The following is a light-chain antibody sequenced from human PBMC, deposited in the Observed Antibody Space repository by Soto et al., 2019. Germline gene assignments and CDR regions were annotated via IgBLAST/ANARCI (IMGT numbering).Light chain of an antibody. J-gene: IGLJ2*01. CDR3: QSYDSSLSDVV. CDR1: SSNIGAGYD. Sequence: QSVLTQPPSVSGAPGQRVTISCTGSSSNIGAGYDVQWYQQLPGTVPKLLMYANNNRPSGVPDRFSGSKSGTSASLAITGLQAEDEADYYCQSYDSSLSDVVFGGGTKLTVL. CDR2: ANN. V-gene: IGLV1-40*01.